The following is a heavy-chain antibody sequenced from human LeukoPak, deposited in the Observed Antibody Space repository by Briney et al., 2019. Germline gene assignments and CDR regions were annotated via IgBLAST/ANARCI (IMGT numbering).Heavy chain of an antibody. D-gene: IGHD3-3*01. CDR3: ARDSRDTRFDY. Sequence: ASVTVSCKASGYTFTDYYIHWVRQAPGQGLEWMGWINTNTGGTYSAQNFQGRVTMTRDTSISTAYMELSRLTSDDTAVYYCARDSRDTRFDYWGQGTLVPVSS. CDR1: GYTFTDYY. CDR2: INTNTGGT. J-gene: IGHJ4*02. V-gene: IGHV1-2*02.